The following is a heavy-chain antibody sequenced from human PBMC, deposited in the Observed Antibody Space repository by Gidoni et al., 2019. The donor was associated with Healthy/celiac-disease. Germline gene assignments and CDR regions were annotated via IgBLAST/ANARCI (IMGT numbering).Heavy chain of an antibody. V-gene: IGHV3-9*01. CDR1: GFTFDDYA. J-gene: IGHJ6*02. CDR2: ISWNSGSI. CDR3: AKDIRGSSSGYYYYGMDV. D-gene: IGHD6-6*01. Sequence: EVQLVESGGGLVQPGRSLRLSGAASGFTFDDYAMHWVRQAPGKGLEWVSGISWNSGSIGYADSVKGRFTISRDNAKNSLYLQMNSLRAEDTALYYCAKDIRGSSSGYYYYGMDVWGQGTTVTVSS.